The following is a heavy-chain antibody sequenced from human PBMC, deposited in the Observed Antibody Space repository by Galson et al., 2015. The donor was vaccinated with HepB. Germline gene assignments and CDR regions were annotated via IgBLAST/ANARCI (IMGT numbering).Heavy chain of an antibody. CDR2: ISSSSSYI. J-gene: IGHJ4*02. CDR1: GFTFSSYS. CDR3: ARAHRSTSCYVTWCSDYFDY. V-gene: IGHV3-21*01. Sequence: SLRLSCAASGFTFSSYSMNWVRQAPGKGLEWVSSISSSSSYIYYADSVKGRFTISRDNAKNSLYLQMNSLRAEDTAVYYCARAHRSTSCYVTWCSDYFDYWGQGTLVTVSS. D-gene: IGHD2-2*01.